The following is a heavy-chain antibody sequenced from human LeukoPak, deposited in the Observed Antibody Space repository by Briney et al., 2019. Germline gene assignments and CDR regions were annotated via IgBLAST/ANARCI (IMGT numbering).Heavy chain of an antibody. CDR3: ARGALAAPRTIDK. CDR2: INPNSGDT. Sequence: GASVKVSCKTSAYTLIDYYMHWVRRAPGQGLEWIGWINPNSGDTNFAQKFQGRVTMTRDTSISTAYMELSRLKSDDTAVYYCARGALAAPRTIDKWGQGTLVTVSS. D-gene: IGHD6-25*01. V-gene: IGHV1-2*02. J-gene: IGHJ4*02. CDR1: AYTLIDYY.